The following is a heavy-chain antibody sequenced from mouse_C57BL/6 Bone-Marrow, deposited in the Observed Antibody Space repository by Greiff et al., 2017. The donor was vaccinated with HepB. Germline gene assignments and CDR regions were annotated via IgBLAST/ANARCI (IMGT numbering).Heavy chain of an antibody. J-gene: IGHJ2*01. V-gene: IGHV1-50*01. Sequence: QVQLQQPGAELVKPGDSVKLSCKASGYTFTSYWMQWVKQRPGQGLEWIGEIDPSDSYTNYNQKFKGKATLTVDTSSSTAYMQLSSLTSEDSAVYYCARLRGNYDFDYWGQGTTLTVSS. CDR1: GYTFTSYW. CDR3: ARLRGNYDFDY. CDR2: IDPSDSYT. D-gene: IGHD2-1*01.